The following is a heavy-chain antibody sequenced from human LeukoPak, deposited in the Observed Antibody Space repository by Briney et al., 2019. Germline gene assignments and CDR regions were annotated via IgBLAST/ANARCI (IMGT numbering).Heavy chain of an antibody. CDR2: IYHSGST. Sequence: SETLSLTCAVSGYSVSSGYYWGWIRQPPGKGLEWIGSIYHSGSTYYNPSLKSRVTISVDTSKNQFSLKLSSVTAADTAVYYXARFDSXNYDFXYWGQGXLVTVSS. J-gene: IGHJ4*02. D-gene: IGHD3-3*01. V-gene: IGHV4-38-2*01. CDR3: ARFDSXNYDFXY. CDR1: GYSVSSGYY.